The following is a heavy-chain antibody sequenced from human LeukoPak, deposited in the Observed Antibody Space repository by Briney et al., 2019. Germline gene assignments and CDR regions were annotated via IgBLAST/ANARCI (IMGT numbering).Heavy chain of an antibody. V-gene: IGHV4-59*01. D-gene: IGHD3-3*01. Sequence: SETLSLTCTVSGGSISSYYWSWIRQPPGKGLEWIGYIHYSGSTTYNPSLKSRVTISVDTSKNQFSLKLSSVTAADTAVYYCARSSGKWPGDYYYHYTDVWGRGTTVSISS. CDR2: IHYSGST. CDR1: GGSISSYY. CDR3: ARSSGKWPGDYYYHYTDV. J-gene: IGHJ6*03.